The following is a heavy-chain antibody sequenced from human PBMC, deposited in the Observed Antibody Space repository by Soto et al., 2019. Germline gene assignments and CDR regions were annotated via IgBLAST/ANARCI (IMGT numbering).Heavy chain of an antibody. CDR2: INAGNGNT. J-gene: IGHJ4*02. V-gene: IGHV1-3*01. CDR3: ARDPSTIFGVVTTFDY. CDR1: GYTFTSYA. D-gene: IGHD3-3*01. Sequence: GASVKVSCKASGYTFTSYAMHWVRQAPGQRLEWMGWINAGNGNTKYSQKFQGRVTITRDTSASTAYMELSSLRSEDMAVYYCARDPSTIFGVVTTFDYWGQGTLVTVSS.